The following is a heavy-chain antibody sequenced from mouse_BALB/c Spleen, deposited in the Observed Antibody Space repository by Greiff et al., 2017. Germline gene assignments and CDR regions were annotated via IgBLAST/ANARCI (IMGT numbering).Heavy chain of an antibody. Sequence: EVKLVESGPELVKPGASVKISCKASGYTFTDYNMHWVKQSHGKSLEWIGYIYPYNGGTGYNQKFKSKATLTVDNSSSTAYMELRSLTSEDSAVYYCAREGGSSGSYAMDYWGQGTSVTVSS. CDR2: IYPYNGGT. V-gene: IGHV1S29*02. CDR3: AREGGSSGSYAMDY. J-gene: IGHJ4*01. D-gene: IGHD3-1*01. CDR1: GYTFTDYN.